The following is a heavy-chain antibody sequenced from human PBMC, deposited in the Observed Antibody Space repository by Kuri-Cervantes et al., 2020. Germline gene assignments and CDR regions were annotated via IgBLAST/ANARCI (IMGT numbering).Heavy chain of an antibody. Sequence: GESLKISCAASGFTFSSYGMRWVRQAPGKGLEWVEVISYDGSNKYYADSVKGRFTISRDNYKNTLYLQMNSLRAEYTAVYYCARVTAGRGWYFDLWGRGTLVTVSS. D-gene: IGHD6-13*01. CDR1: GFTFSSYG. CDR3: ARVTAGRGWYFDL. V-gene: IGHV3-30*03. CDR2: ISYDGSNK. J-gene: IGHJ2*01.